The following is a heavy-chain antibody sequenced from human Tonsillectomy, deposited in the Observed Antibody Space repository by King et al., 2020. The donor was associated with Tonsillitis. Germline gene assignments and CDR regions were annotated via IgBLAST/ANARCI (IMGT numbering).Heavy chain of an antibody. V-gene: IGHV3-9*01. J-gene: IGHJ4*02. Sequence: VQLVESGGDLIQPGRSLRLSCAASGFTFEDYAMHWVRQVPGKGLEWVSGISWNSGSIGYADSVKGRFTISRNNAKNSLYLQMNSLRTEDTALYYCAKSDLGYIVGATTGDYWGQGTLVTVSS. CDR2: ISWNSGSI. CDR3: AKSDLGYIVGATTGDY. CDR1: GFTFEDYA. D-gene: IGHD1-26*01.